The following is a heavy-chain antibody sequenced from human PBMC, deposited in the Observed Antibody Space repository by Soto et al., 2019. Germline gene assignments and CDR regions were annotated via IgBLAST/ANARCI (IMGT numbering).Heavy chain of an antibody. J-gene: IGHJ5*02. Sequence: GASVKVSCKAIGYSFTSHYMHWVRQAPGQGLEWMGTIYPGGVNIGYAQKFKGRVTMTKDTSTSTVYMELNSLTSEDTAVYYCARYQSWHDLVWRLAPWGQGTLVTVSS. CDR3: ARYQSWHDLVWRLAP. D-gene: IGHD1-1*01. CDR1: GYSFTSHY. CDR2: IYPGGVNI. V-gene: IGHV1-46*03.